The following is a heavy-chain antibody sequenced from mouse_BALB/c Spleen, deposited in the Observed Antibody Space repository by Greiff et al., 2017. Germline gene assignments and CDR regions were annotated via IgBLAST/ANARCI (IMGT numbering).Heavy chain of an antibody. CDR2: ISSGGSYT. V-gene: IGHV5-9-4*01. J-gene: IGHJ3*01. CDR1: GFTFSSYA. CDR3: ANWDVAY. D-gene: IGHD4-1*01. Sequence: EVQVVESGGGLVKPGGSLKLSCAASGFTFSSYAMSWVRQSPEKRLEWVAEISSGGSYTYYPDTVTGRFTISRDNAKNTLYLEMSSLRSEDTAMYYCANWDVAYWGQGTLVTVSA.